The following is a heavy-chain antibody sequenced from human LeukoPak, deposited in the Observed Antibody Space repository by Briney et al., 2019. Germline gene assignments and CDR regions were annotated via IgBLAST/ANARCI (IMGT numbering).Heavy chain of an antibody. CDR2: INSGGTVT. D-gene: IGHD3-22*01. Sequence: GGSLRLSCAASGFTFSDFWMHWVRQAPGKGLVWVSRINSGGTVTNYADSVKGRLTISRDNAKNTLYLQMNSLRAEDTAVYYCAKDGGYDSSGYFKGIDYWGQGTLVTVSS. V-gene: IGHV3-74*01. CDR1: GFTFSDFW. CDR3: AKDGGYDSSGYFKGIDY. J-gene: IGHJ4*02.